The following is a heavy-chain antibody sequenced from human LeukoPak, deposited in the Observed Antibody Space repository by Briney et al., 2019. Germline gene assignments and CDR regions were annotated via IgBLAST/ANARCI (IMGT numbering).Heavy chain of an antibody. D-gene: IGHD3-16*02. V-gene: IGHV3-23*01. CDR2: ISGSGGST. CDR1: GFTFSSYA. Sequence: GGSLRLSCAASGFTFSSYAMSWVRQAPGKGLEWVSAISGSGGSTYYADSVKGRFTISRDNSKNTLYLQMNSLRAEDTAVYYCAKGPADDYVWGSYRYTPNYWGQGTLVTVSS. CDR3: AKGPADDYVWGSYRYTPNY. J-gene: IGHJ4*02.